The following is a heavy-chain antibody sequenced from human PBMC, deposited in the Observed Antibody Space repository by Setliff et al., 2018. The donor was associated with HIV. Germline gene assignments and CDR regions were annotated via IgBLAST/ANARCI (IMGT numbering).Heavy chain of an antibody. D-gene: IGHD3-16*01. CDR2: INPNSGGT. V-gene: IGHV1-2*02. CDR3: ARDVPWGDYYYYMDV. CDR1: GYTFTSYY. J-gene: IGHJ6*03. Sequence: ASVKVSCKASGYTFTSYYMHWVRQAPGQGLEWMGWINPNSGGTTYAQKFQGRVTMTRDTSISTAYMEVSRLRSDDTAVYYCARDVPWGDYYYYMDVWGKGTTVTVSS.